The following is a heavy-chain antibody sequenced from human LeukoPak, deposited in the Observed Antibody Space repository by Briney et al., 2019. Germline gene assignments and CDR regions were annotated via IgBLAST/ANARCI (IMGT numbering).Heavy chain of an antibody. CDR3: AREGRRDGYNFDY. CDR2: IYYSGNT. J-gene: IGHJ4*02. Sequence: SQTLSLTCTVSGGSISSGDYFWSWIRQPPGKGLEWIGYIYYSGNTYYNPSLKSRVTISEDTSKNQFSLKLSSVTAADTAVYYCAREGRRDGYNFDYWGQGTLVIVSS. CDR1: GGSISSGDYF. D-gene: IGHD5-24*01. V-gene: IGHV4-30-4*01.